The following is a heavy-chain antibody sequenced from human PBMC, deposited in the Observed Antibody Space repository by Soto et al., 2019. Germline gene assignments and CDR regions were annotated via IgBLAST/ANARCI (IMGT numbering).Heavy chain of an antibody. CDR1: GFTFSSYA. Sequence: EVQLLESGGGLVQPGGSLRLSCAASGFTFSSYAMSWVRQAPGKGLEWVSAISGSGGSTYYADSVKGRFTISRDNAKNTLYLQMNSLRAEDTAVYYCAKDHVLRYFDWLLSPDYWGQGTLVTVSS. J-gene: IGHJ4*02. D-gene: IGHD3-9*01. V-gene: IGHV3-23*01. CDR2: ISGSGGST. CDR3: AKDHVLRYFDWLLSPDY.